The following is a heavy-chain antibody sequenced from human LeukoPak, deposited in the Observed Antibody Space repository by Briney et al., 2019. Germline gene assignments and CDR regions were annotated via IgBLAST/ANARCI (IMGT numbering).Heavy chain of an antibody. J-gene: IGHJ4*02. D-gene: IGHD7-27*01. CDR2: IIPIFGTA. CDR3: ARDRNWEHQGAFDY. V-gene: IGHV1-69*05. Sequence: SVKVSCKASGYTFTSYGINWVRQAPGQGLEWMGRIIPIFGTANYAQKFQGRVTITTDESTSTAYMELSSLRSEDTAVYYCARDRNWEHQGAFDYWGQGTLVTVSS. CDR1: GYTFTSYG.